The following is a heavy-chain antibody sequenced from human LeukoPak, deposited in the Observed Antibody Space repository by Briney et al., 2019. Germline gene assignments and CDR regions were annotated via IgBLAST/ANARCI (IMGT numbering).Heavy chain of an antibody. J-gene: IGHJ5*02. V-gene: IGHV4-34*01. Sequence: SETLSLTCTVYGGSFSGYYWSWIRQPPGKGLEWIGEIYHSGSTNYNPSLKSRVTISVDKSKNQFSLKLSSVTAADTAVYYSARPLSHVRGVIKTWGQGTLVTVSS. CDR3: ARPLSHVRGVIKT. CDR2: IYHSGST. D-gene: IGHD3-10*01. CDR1: GGSFSGYY.